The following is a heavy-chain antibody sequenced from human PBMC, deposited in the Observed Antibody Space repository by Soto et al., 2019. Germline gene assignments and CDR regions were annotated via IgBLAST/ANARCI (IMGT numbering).Heavy chain of an antibody. J-gene: IGHJ4*02. CDR2: IYDSESA. Sequence: QVQLQESGPGLVKPSQTLSLTCNVSGESISSGGYYWSWIRHHPRKGLEWIGYIYDSESAYYNPSLKSRVTISRDTSKNHFAMRLSSVTDADTAVYYCARASSSSSAADYWGQGTLVTVSS. CDR1: GESISSGGYY. CDR3: ARASSSSSAADY. V-gene: IGHV4-31*03. D-gene: IGHD6-6*01.